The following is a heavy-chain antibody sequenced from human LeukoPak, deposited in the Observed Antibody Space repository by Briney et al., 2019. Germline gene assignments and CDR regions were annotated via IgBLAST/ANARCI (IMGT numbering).Heavy chain of an antibody. CDR2: IIPIFGTA. Sequence: GAPVKVSCKASGGTFSSYAISWVRQAPGQGLEWMGGIIPIFGTANYAQKFQGRVTITADESTSTAYMELSSLRSEDTAVYYCAGGPPNYYDSSGYYPYWGQGTLVTVPS. D-gene: IGHD3-22*01. V-gene: IGHV1-69*13. CDR3: AGGPPNYYDSSGYYPY. J-gene: IGHJ4*02. CDR1: GGTFSSYA.